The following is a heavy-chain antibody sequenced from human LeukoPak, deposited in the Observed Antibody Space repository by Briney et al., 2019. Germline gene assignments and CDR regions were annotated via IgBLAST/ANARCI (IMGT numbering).Heavy chain of an antibody. J-gene: IGHJ3*02. CDR2: IYTSGSI. CDR3: ASGGVGATAFDI. D-gene: IGHD1-26*01. CDR1: GGSISSYY. Sequence: SETLSLTCTVSGGSISSYYWSWIRQPAGKGLEWIGRIYTSGSINYNPSLKSRVTMSVDTSKNQFSLKLSSVTAADTAVYYCASGGVGATAFDIWGQGTMVTVSS. V-gene: IGHV4-4*07.